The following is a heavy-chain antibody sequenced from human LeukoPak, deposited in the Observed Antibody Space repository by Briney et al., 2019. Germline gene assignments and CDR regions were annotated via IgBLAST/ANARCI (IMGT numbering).Heavy chain of an antibody. J-gene: IGHJ4*02. CDR1: GFTFSSYA. CDR2: INSDGSST. CDR3: LFAPRGWFGNS. V-gene: IGHV3-74*01. D-gene: IGHD3-10*01. Sequence: GGSLRLSCAASGFTFSSYAMHWVRQAPGKGLVWVSRINSDGSSTSYADSVKGRFTISRDNAKNTLYLQMNSLRAEDTAVYYCLFAPRGWFGNSWGQGTLVTVSS.